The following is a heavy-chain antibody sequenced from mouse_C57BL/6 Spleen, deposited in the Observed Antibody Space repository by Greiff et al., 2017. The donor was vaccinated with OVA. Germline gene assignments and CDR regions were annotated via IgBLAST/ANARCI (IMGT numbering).Heavy chain of an antibody. CDR1: GYSITSGYY. CDR2: ISYDGSN. D-gene: IGHD1-1*01. CDR3: AREGNYVFAY. J-gene: IGHJ3*01. Sequence: ESGPGLVKPSQSLSLTCSVTGYSITSGYYWNWIRQFPGNKLEWMGYISYDGSNNYNPSLKNLISITRDTSKNQFFLKLNSVTTEDTATYYCAREGNYVFAYWGQGTLVTVSA. V-gene: IGHV3-6*01.